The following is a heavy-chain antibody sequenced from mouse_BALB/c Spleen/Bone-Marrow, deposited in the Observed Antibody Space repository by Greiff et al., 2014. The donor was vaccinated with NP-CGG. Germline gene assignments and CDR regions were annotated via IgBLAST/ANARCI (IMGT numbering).Heavy chain of an antibody. CDR2: ISGDSGAI. D-gene: IGHD4-1*01. V-gene: IGHV5-17*02. CDR1: GFTFSSFG. Sequence: EVHLVESGGGLVQPGGSRKLSCAASGFTFSSFGMHWVRQAPEKGLEWIAYISGDSGAIFYADTVKGRFTISRDNPKNTLFLQMTSLRSEDTAIYFCTRGGNWEDFDYWGQGTTLTVSS. CDR3: TRGGNWEDFDY. J-gene: IGHJ2*01.